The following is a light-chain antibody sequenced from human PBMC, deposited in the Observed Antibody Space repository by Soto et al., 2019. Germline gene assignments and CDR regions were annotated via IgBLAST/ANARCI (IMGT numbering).Light chain of an antibody. CDR3: QQYNNWPFS. Sequence: IRMTQSPGTLSVSPLERATLSCRAAQGVTTNFAWYQQKSGQSPRLLIYDVSNRATGVPARFSGSGSETDFTLTISGLRSEDSAVYFCQQYNNWPFSFGQGTRLEIK. CDR1: QGVTTN. V-gene: IGKV3-15*01. J-gene: IGKJ5*01. CDR2: DVS.